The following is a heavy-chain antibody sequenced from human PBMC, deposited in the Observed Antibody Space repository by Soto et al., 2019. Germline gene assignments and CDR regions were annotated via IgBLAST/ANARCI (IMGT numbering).Heavy chain of an antibody. CDR2: IIPMLGMS. CDR3: ATSYGSWSAHFDS. Sequence: QVQLVQSGAEVTKPGSSVTVSCTASGDTFSRFTLSWVRQAPGQGLEWMGRIIPMLGMSNSALKFQGRVTITAAKATNKVYMTLYSWRSDDTAVYCGATSYGSWSAHFDSWGQGTLVTVSS. V-gene: IGHV1-69*02. J-gene: IGHJ4*02. CDR1: GDTFSRFT. D-gene: IGHD3-10*01.